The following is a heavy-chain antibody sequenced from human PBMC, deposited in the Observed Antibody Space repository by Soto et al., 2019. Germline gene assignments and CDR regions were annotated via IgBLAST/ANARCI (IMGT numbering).Heavy chain of an antibody. Sequence: QVQLVESGGGVVQPGRSLRLSCAASGFTFSSYAMHWVRQAPGKGLEWVSFISYDGSNKFYADSVKGRFAISRDNSKNTVYLQMSSLRAEDTAVYYCARDRSMIVVVPGYWGQGTLVTVSS. CDR3: ARDRSMIVVVPGY. D-gene: IGHD3-22*01. V-gene: IGHV3-30*09. CDR2: ISYDGSNK. CDR1: GFTFSSYA. J-gene: IGHJ4*02.